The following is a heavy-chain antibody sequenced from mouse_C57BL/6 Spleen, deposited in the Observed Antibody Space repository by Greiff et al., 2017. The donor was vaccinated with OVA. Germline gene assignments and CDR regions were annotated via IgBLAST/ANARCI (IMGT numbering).Heavy chain of an antibody. CDR3: ARETAQANYFDY. V-gene: IGHV5-4*01. CDR1: GFTFSSYA. CDR2: ISDGGSYT. Sequence: EVQLVESGGGLVKPGGSLKLSCAASGFTFSSYAMSWVRQTPEKRLEWVATISDGGSYTYYPDNVKGRFTISRDNAKNNLYLQMSHLKSEDTAMYYCARETAQANYFDYWGQGTTLTVSS. J-gene: IGHJ2*01. D-gene: IGHD3-2*02.